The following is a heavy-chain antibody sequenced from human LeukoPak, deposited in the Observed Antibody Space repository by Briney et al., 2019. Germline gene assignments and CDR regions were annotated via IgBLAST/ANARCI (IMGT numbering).Heavy chain of an antibody. CDR2: IYYSGST. J-gene: IGHJ3*02. D-gene: IGHD2-21*01. V-gene: IGHV4-59*12. CDR3: ARPIYPDAFDI. CDR1: GGSISSYY. Sequence: ETSETLSLTCTVSGGSISSYYWSWLRQPPGKRLEWIGYIYYSGSTNYNPSLKSRVTISVDTSKNQFSLKLSSVTAADTAVYYCARPIYPDAFDIWGQGTMVTVSS.